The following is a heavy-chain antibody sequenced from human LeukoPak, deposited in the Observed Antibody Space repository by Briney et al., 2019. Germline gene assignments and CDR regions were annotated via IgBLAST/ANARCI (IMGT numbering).Heavy chain of an antibody. Sequence: GGSLRLSCAAPGFTFSSYAMSWVRQAPGKGLEWVSGIVGSGGSTYSADSVKGRFTISRDNSKNTLYLQMNSLRAEDTAVYYCAKGTLWSGYYYFDYWGQGTLVTVSS. D-gene: IGHD3-3*01. CDR2: IVGSGGST. CDR3: AKGTLWSGYYYFDY. J-gene: IGHJ4*02. CDR1: GFTFSSYA. V-gene: IGHV3-23*01.